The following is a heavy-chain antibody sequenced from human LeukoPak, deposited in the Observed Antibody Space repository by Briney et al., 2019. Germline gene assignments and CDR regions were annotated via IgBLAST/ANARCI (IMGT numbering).Heavy chain of an antibody. D-gene: IGHD2-21*02. CDR1: DDSISDYY. CDR2: IYHSGNT. J-gene: IGHJ4*02. Sequence: SETLSLTCTVSDDSISDYYRGWIRQPPGKGLEWIGSIYHSGNTYYNPSLKSRVTISVDTSKNQFSLKLSSVTAADTAVYYCARQNIVVVTAITPFDYWGQGTLVTVSS. CDR3: ARQNIVVVTAITPFDY. V-gene: IGHV4-38-2*02.